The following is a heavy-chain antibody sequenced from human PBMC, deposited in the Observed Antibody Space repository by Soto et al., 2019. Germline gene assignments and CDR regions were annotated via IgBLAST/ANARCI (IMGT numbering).Heavy chain of an antibody. D-gene: IGHD6-6*01. CDR2: IIPIFGTA. CDR1: GGTFSIYA. J-gene: IGHJ6*02. V-gene: IGHV1-69*13. Sequence: SVKVSCKASGGTFSIYAISWVRQAPGQGLEWMGGIIPIFGTASYAQKFQGRVTITADESTSTAYMELSSLRSEDTAVYYCAQSWDSSSYGMDVWGQGTTVTVSS. CDR3: AQSWDSSSYGMDV.